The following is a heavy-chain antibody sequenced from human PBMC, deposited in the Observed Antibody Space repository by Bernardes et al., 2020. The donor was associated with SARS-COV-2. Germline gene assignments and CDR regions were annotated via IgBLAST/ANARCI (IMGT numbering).Heavy chain of an antibody. V-gene: IGHV1-18*01. J-gene: IGHJ4*02. CDR1: AYTLTTYQ. CDR3: ARTRWAGSARTHFDH. CDR2: ISAKNGDT. Sequence: ASVKASCKTSAYTLTTYQITWVRQAPGQGLEWMGWISAKNGDTKYAQKFQDRVTMTTDTSTSTAHMEVRSLKSDDTAVYFCARTRWAGSARTHFDHWGQGTLVTVSS. D-gene: IGHD6-6*01.